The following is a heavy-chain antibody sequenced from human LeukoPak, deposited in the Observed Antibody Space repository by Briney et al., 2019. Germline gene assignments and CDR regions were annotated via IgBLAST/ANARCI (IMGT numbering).Heavy chain of an antibody. CDR1: GGTFSSYA. V-gene: IGHV1-69*04. J-gene: IGHJ2*01. D-gene: IGHD2-2*01. Sequence: GSSVKVSCKASGGTFSSYAISWVRQAPGQGLEWMGRIIPILGIVNYAQKFQGRVTITADKSTSTAYMELSSLRSEDTAVYYCARDPGYCSSTSCPLVYGNWYFDLWGRGTLVTVSS. CDR2: IIPILGIV. CDR3: ARDPGYCSSTSCPLVYGNWYFDL.